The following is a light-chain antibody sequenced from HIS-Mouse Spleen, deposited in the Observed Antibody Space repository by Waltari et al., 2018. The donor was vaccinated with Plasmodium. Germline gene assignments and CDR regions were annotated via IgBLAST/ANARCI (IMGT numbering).Light chain of an antibody. J-gene: IGLJ3*02. CDR2: EDS. CDR1: ALPKKY. Sequence: SYELTQPPSVSVSPGQTARITCSGAALPKKYAYWYQQKSGTAPVLVIYEDSKRPSGIPERFSGSSSGTMATLTISGAQVEDEADYYCYSTDSSGNHRVFGGGTKLTVL. V-gene: IGLV3-10*01. CDR3: YSTDSSGNHRV.